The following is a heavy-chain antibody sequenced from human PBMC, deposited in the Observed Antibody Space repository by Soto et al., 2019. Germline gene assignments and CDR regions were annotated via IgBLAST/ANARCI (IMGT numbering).Heavy chain of an antibody. CDR3: TTDKYSSGWYGGYYCYGRDV. CDR1: GFTFSNAW. CDR2: IKSKTDGGTT. D-gene: IGHD6-19*01. V-gene: IGHV3-15*01. J-gene: IGHJ6*02. Sequence: KSGGSLRLSCAASGFTFSNAWMSWVRQAPGKGLEWVGRIKSKTDGGTTDYAAPVKGRFTISRDDSKNTLYLQMNSLKTEDTAVYYCTTDKYSSGWYGGYYCYGRDVWGQGTTVTVSS.